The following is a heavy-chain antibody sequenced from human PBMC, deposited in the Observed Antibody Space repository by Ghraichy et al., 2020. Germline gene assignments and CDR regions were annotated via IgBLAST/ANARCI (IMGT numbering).Heavy chain of an antibody. Sequence: SVKVSCKASGGTFSSYAISWVRQAPGQGLEWMGGIIPIFGIANYAQKFQGRVTITADKSTSTAYMELSSLRSEDTAVYYCARDPAVVTRNWYFDLWGRGTLVTVSS. J-gene: IGHJ2*01. D-gene: IGHD4-23*01. CDR1: GGTFSSYA. V-gene: IGHV1-69*10. CDR2: IIPIFGIA. CDR3: ARDPAVVTRNWYFDL.